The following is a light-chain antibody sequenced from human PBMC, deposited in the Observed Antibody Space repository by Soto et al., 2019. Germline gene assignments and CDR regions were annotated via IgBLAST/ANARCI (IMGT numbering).Light chain of an antibody. J-gene: IGKJ5*01. V-gene: IGKV3-15*01. CDR1: QSVNTN. CDR3: QQYNNWPLT. Sequence: IVMTQSPATLSVSPVERATFPCRASQSVNTNLAWYQLKPGQAPRVLVYGASIRATGIPARFSGSGSGTEYSLTISSLQSEDFGVYYCQQYNNWPLTFGQGTRLEIK. CDR2: GAS.